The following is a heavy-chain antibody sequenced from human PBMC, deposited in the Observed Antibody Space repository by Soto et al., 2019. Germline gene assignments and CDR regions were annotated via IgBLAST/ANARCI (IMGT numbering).Heavy chain of an antibody. D-gene: IGHD6-13*01. J-gene: IGHJ5*02. CDR1: GGTFSSYA. CDR2: IIPIFGTA. CDR3: ARLGTPYDRSSWGNWFDP. V-gene: IGHV1-69*01. Sequence: QVQLVQSGAEVKQPGSSVKVSCKASGGTFSSYAISWVRQAPGQGLEWMGGIIPIFGTANYAQKFQGRVTITADESTSTAYMELSSLRTEDTAVYYSARLGTPYDRSSWGNWFDPWGQGTMVTFSS.